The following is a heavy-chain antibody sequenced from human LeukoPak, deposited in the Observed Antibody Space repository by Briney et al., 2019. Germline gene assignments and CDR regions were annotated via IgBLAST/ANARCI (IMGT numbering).Heavy chain of an antibody. CDR2: ISGSGGST. Sequence: GGSLRLSCVASGFTFSSYAMSWVRQAPGKGLEWVSAISGSGGSTYYADSVKGRFTISRDNSKNTLYLQMNSLRAEDTAVYYCAKVSHATAYYYYYMDVWGKGTTVTVSS. J-gene: IGHJ6*03. D-gene: IGHD4-17*01. CDR1: GFTFSSYA. CDR3: AKVSHATAYYYYYMDV. V-gene: IGHV3-23*01.